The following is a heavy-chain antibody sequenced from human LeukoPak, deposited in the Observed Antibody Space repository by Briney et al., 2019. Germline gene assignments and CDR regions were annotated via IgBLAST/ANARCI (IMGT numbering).Heavy chain of an antibody. Sequence: SETLSLTCTVSGGSIGSYYWSWIRQPPGKGLEWIGYIYYSGSTYFNPSLKSRVTISVDTSKNQFSLKLSSVTAAQTAVYYCARVDGSGSYYGYRGVLDYWGQGTLVTVSS. V-gene: IGHV4-59*08. CDR2: IYYSGST. CDR3: ARVDGSGSYYGYRGVLDY. J-gene: IGHJ4*02. CDR1: GGSIGSYY. D-gene: IGHD3-10*01.